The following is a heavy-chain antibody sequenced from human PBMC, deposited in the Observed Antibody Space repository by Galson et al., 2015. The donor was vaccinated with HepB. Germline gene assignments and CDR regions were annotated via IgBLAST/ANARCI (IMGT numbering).Heavy chain of an antibody. CDR1: GDSMTNSY. D-gene: IGHD3-16*01. V-gene: IGHV4-59*06. CDR3: VREKFGSPGGMDV. J-gene: IGHJ6*02. CDR2: ISYSEST. Sequence: LSLTCAVSGDSMTNSYWSWIRQPPGKGLEWIGYISYSESTYYNPSLKSRVTISVDTSKNQFSLKLSSVTAADTAVYYCVREKFGSPGGMDVWGQGTTVTVSS.